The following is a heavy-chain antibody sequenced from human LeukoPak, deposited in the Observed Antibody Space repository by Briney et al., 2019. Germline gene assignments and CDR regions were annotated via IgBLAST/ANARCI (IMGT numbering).Heavy chain of an antibody. CDR1: GYTFTGYY. CDR3: ARKSAGFLTA. J-gene: IGHJ5*02. Sequence: AASVKVSCKASGYTFTGYYMHWVRQAPGQGLEWMGWINPNSGGTNYAQKFQGRVTMTRDTSISTAYMELSSLRSDDTAVYYCARKSAGFLTAWGQGTLVTASS. V-gene: IGHV1-2*02. D-gene: IGHD2/OR15-2a*01. CDR2: INPNSGGT.